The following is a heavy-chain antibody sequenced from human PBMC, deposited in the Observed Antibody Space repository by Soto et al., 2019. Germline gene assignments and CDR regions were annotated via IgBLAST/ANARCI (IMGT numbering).Heavy chain of an antibody. D-gene: IGHD3-10*01. Sequence: QLVETGGGLIQPGTSLTLSCAASGFSVSRNYMTWVRQAPGKGLEWVAFVYSGGATFYADSVKGRFIFSRDDSQHTMYLHMNNLSAEDTAVYYCARVPGRLWGRGTLVTVAS. CDR1: GFSVSRNY. J-gene: IGHJ4*02. V-gene: IGHV3-53*02. CDR2: VYSGGAT. CDR3: ARVPGRL.